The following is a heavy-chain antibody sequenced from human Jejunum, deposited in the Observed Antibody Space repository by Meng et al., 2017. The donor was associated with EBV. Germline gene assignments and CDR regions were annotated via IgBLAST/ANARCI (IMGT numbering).Heavy chain of an antibody. CDR2: INHGGGA. CDR3: ARLGGYASGTYYPIDP. V-gene: IGHV4-34*01. J-gene: IGHJ5*02. Sequence: GQLQQWGEVLLKPSETLSLTCALDGGSFSDYYGTWIRQPPGKGLEWIGEINHGGGAIYNPSLKSRVTISVDTSKNQFSLKLSSVTAADTAVYYCARLGGYASGTYYPIDPWGQGTLVTVSS. D-gene: IGHD3-10*01. CDR1: GGSFSDYY.